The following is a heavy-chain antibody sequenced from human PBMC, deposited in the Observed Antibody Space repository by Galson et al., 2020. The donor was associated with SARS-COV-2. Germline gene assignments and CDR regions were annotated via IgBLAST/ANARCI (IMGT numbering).Heavy chain of an antibody. D-gene: IGHD4-4*01. CDR2: IIPTFGTA. J-gene: IGHJ4*02. V-gene: IGHV1-69*05. CDR3: ASLISSNYGFDY. Sequence: SVQVSCKASGGTFSSYAISWVRQAPGQGLEWMGGIIPTFGTANYAQKFQGRVTITTDESTSTAYMELSSLRSEDTAVYYCASLISSNYGFDYWGQGTLVTVSS. CDR1: GGTFSSYA.